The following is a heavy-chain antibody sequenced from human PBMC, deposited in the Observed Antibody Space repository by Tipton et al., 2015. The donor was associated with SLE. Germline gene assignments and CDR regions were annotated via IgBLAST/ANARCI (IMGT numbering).Heavy chain of an antibody. CDR1: GGTFTNYA. CDR2: IVPLFGTT. CDR3: SAASSPRDYYMDV. D-gene: IGHD2-2*01. V-gene: IGHV1-69*06. Sequence: QLVQSGPEVKKPGSSVRVSCKTSGGTFTNYAFNWVRQAPVQGLEWVGKIVPLFGTTDYAPNFQGRVTFTADKSTKTAYMEVSSLTSADSAVYYCSAASSPRDYYMDVWGKGTAVSVSS. J-gene: IGHJ6*03.